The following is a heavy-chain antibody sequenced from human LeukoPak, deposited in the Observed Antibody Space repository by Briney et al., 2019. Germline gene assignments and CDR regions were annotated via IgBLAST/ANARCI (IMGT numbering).Heavy chain of an antibody. V-gene: IGHV4-34*01. CDR1: GFTFSSYG. J-gene: IGHJ3*02. CDR2: INHSGST. Sequence: GSLRLSCAASGFTFSSYGMSWVRQAPGKGLEWIGEINHSGSTNYNPSLKSRVTISVDTSKNQFSLKLSSVTAADTAVYYCASGPRFGNSEDAFDIWGQGTMVTVSS. D-gene: IGHD4-23*01. CDR3: ASGPRFGNSEDAFDI.